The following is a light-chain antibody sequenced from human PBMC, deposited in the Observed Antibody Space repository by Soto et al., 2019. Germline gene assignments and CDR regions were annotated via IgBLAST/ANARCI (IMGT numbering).Light chain of an antibody. Sequence: EIVLTQSPATLSLSPGERATLSCRASQSVRNYLAWYQQKPGQAPRLLLYDATNRATGIPPKFSGSGSGTDFTLTISSLEPEDFAVYYCQQRSTWPLTFGGGTKVEIQ. J-gene: IGKJ4*01. CDR1: QSVRNY. V-gene: IGKV3-11*01. CDR3: QQRSTWPLT. CDR2: DAT.